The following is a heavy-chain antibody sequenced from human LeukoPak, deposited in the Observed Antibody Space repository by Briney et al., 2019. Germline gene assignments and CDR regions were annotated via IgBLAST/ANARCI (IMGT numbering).Heavy chain of an antibody. D-gene: IGHD5-24*01. J-gene: IGHJ5*02. CDR2: IYYSGST. CDR3: ARQPLTLLQYYTPNWFAP. V-gene: IGHV4-39*01. Sequence: SETLSLTCTVSGGSISSSSYYWGWIRQPPGKGLEWIGSIYYSGSTYDNPSLKSRVIVSVDTSKNQFPLKLSSVTAADTAVYFCARQPLTLLQYYTPNWFAPWGQGTLVTVSS. CDR1: GGSISSSSYY.